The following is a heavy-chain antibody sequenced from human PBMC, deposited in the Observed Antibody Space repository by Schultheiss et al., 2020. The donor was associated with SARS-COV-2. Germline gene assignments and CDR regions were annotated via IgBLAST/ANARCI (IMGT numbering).Heavy chain of an antibody. CDR2: ISYDGSNK. Sequence: GGSLRLSCAASGFTFSSYWMHWVRQAPGKGLVWVAVISYDGSNKYYADSVKGRFTISRDNSKNTLYLQMNSLRAEDTAVYYCARDQHWNDVLGYNWFDPWGQGTLVTVSS. CDR3: ARDQHWNDVLGYNWFDP. J-gene: IGHJ5*02. V-gene: IGHV3-30*03. D-gene: IGHD1-1*01. CDR1: GFTFSSYW.